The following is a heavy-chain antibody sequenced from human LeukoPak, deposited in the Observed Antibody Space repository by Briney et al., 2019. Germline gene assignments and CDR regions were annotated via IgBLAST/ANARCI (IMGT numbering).Heavy chain of an antibody. V-gene: IGHV3-48*02. D-gene: IGHD2-15*01. J-gene: IGHJ3*02. CDR2: ISSGSGTI. CDR1: GFTFSDYS. CDR3: ARVTRIFLYAFDI. Sequence: GGSLRLSCAASGFTFSDYSMNWVRQAPGKGLEWVSYISSGSGTIYYADSVKGRFTITRDNAKNSLYLQMNSLRDEDTAVYYCARVTRIFLYAFDIWGQGTMVTVSS.